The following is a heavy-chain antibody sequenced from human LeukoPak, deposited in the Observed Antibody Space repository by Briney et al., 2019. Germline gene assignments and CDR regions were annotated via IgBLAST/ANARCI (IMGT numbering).Heavy chain of an antibody. CDR2: IGVSSRLV. CDR1: GFTFSSYS. V-gene: IGHV3-48*01. J-gene: IGHJ4*02. Sequence: HPGGSLRLSCVASGFTFSSYSLNWVRQAPGKGLEWVSYIGVSSRLVRYADSVKGRFTISRDNAKNSLYLQMDSLRAEDTAMYYCARDHWSPPSYWGQGTLVTVSS. CDR3: ARDHWSPPSY. D-gene: IGHD2-8*02.